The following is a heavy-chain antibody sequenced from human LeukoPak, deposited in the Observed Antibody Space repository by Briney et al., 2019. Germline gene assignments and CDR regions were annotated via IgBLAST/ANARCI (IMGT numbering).Heavy chain of an antibody. Sequence: GGSLRLSCAASGFTFSIYSIHWVRQAPGKGLEWVSAISGSGGSTYYADSVKGRFTISRDNSKNTLYLQMNSLRAEDTAVYYCAKALVTYYYDSSGYPADYWGQGTLVTVSS. CDR3: AKALVTYYYDSSGYPADY. J-gene: IGHJ4*02. V-gene: IGHV3-23*01. CDR2: ISGSGGST. D-gene: IGHD3-22*01. CDR1: GFTFSIYS.